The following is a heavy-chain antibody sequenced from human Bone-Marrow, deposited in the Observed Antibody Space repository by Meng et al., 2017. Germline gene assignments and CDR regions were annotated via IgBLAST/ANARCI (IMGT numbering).Heavy chain of an antibody. V-gene: IGHV3-9*03. Sequence: SLKISCAASGFTFDDYAMHWVRQAPGKGLEWVSGISWNSGSIGYADSVKGRFTISRDNAKNSLYLQMISLRAEDMALYYCAKAETWYASRGEAFDIWGQETMVTVSS. CDR2: ISWNSGSI. CDR3: AKAETWYASRGEAFDI. CDR1: GFTFDDYA. D-gene: IGHD2-15*01. J-gene: IGHJ3*02.